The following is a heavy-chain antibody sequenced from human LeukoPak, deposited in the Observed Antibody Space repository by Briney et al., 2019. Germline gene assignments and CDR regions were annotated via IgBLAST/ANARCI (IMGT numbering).Heavy chain of an antibody. CDR3: ARDRGTVTFSDY. Sequence: GSSVKVSCKASGYTFTGYYMHWVRQAPGQGLEWMGWINPNSGGTNYAQRFQGRVTITRDTPISTAYMELSRLRSDDTAVYYCARDRGTVTFSDYWGQGTLVTVSS. J-gene: IGHJ4*02. V-gene: IGHV1-2*02. CDR2: INPNSGGT. D-gene: IGHD4-17*01. CDR1: GYTFTGYY.